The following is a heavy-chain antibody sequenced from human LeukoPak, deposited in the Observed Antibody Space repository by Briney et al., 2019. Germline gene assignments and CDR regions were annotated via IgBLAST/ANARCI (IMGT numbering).Heavy chain of an antibody. V-gene: IGHV3-64*04. Sequence: GGSLRLSCSASGFPFSSYAMHWVRQAPGKGLEYVSAISDSGGSTYYADSVKGRFTISRDNAKNSLYLQMNSLRAEDTAVYYCARERGRAGDYWGQGTLVTVSS. J-gene: IGHJ4*02. D-gene: IGHD6-19*01. CDR1: GFPFSSYA. CDR2: ISDSGGST. CDR3: ARERGRAGDY.